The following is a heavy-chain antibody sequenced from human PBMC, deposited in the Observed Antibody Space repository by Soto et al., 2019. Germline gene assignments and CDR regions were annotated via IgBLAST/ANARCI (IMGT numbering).Heavy chain of an antibody. Sequence: GASVKVSCKASGGTFSSYAISWVRQAPGQGLEWMGGIIPIFGTANYAQKFQGRVTITADESTSTAYMGLSSLRSEDTAVYYCARGKTDNWNYVDYYYYGMDVWGQGTTVTVSS. D-gene: IGHD1-7*01. CDR2: IIPIFGTA. CDR1: GGTFSSYA. J-gene: IGHJ6*02. CDR3: ARGKTDNWNYVDYYYYGMDV. V-gene: IGHV1-69*13.